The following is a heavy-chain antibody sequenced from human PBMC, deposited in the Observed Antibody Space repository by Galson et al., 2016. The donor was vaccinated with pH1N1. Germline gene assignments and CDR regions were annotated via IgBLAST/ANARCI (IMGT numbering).Heavy chain of an antibody. CDR1: GYSFISQW. CDR2: VNPGGSII. V-gene: IGHV5-51*03. J-gene: IGHJ3*02. D-gene: IGHD4-17*01. CDR3: ARQYDFGDYRGNACDI. Sequence: QSGAEVKKPGESLKISCKASGYSFISQWIAWVRQVPGKGLEWVGAVNPGGSIIRYSPSFQGQVTISSDKSISTAYLQWISLRASDTATYYCARQYDFGDYRGNACDIWGQGTVVLASS.